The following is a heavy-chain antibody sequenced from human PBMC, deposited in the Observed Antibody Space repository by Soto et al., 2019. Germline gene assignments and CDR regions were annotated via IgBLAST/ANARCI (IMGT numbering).Heavy chain of an antibody. CDR2: IYHSGST. CDR1: GGSIISGGYS. Sequence: SETQSLTCAVSGGSIISGGYSWSWIRQPPGKGLEWIGYIYHSGSTYYNPSLKSRVTISVDRSKNQFSLKLSSVTAADTAVYYCARDHVRGFDPWGQGTLVTVSS. CDR3: ARDHVRGFDP. D-gene: IGHD4-17*01. V-gene: IGHV4-30-2*01. J-gene: IGHJ5*02.